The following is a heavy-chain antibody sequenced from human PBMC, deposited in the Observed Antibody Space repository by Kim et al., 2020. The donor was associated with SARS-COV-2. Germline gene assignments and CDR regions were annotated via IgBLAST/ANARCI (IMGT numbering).Heavy chain of an antibody. CDR2: FDPEDGET. Sequence: ASVKVSCKVSGYTLTELSMHWVRQAPGKGLEWMGGFDPEDGETIYAQKFQGRVTMTEDTSTDTAYMELSSLRSEDTAVYYCATDGVTFGGVIVLGWGQGTLVTVSS. J-gene: IGHJ4*02. D-gene: IGHD3-16*02. CDR3: ATDGVTFGGVIVLG. CDR1: GYTLTELS. V-gene: IGHV1-24*01.